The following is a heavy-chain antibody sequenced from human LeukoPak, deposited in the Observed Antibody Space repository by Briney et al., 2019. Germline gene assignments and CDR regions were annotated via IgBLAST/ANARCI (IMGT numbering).Heavy chain of an antibody. CDR1: GFTFSNYW. D-gene: IGHD3-16*01. CDR3: VRDLILVWTPGDDFDH. CDR2: INERATII. Sequence: GGSLRLSCAASGFTFSNYWMHWVRQAPGKGLEWVSRINERATIISYADSVKGRFTISRENARNTLYLQMNSLRAEDTAVYYCVRDLILVWTPGDDFDHWGQGTLVTVSS. J-gene: IGHJ4*02. V-gene: IGHV3-74*01.